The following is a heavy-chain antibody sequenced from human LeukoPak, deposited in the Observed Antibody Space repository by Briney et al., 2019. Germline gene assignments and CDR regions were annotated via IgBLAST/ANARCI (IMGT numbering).Heavy chain of an antibody. CDR3: ARVTSGCTNGVCYYYYYYYMDV. Sequence: SETLSLTCNVSGGSFSSYYWSWIRQSPGKGLEWIGYIYYSGSTDYNPSLKSRVTISVDTSKNQFSLKLSSVTAADTAVYYCARVTSGCTNGVCYYYYYYYMDVWGKGTTVTVSS. J-gene: IGHJ6*03. V-gene: IGHV4-59*01. D-gene: IGHD2-8*01. CDR1: GGSFSSYY. CDR2: IYYSGST.